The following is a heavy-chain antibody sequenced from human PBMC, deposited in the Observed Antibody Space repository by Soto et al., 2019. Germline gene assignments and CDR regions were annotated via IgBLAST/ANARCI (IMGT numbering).Heavy chain of an antibody. CDR1: GYTFTSYY. V-gene: IGHV1-46*01. CDR2: INPSGGST. Sequence: ASVKVSCKASGYTFTSYYMHWVRQAPGQGLEWMGIINPSGGSTSYAQKFQGRDTMTRDTSTSTVYMELSSLRSEDTAVYYCARDPAYDLWGGYPYYHYYGMDVWGQGTTVTVSS. J-gene: IGHJ6*02. D-gene: IGHD3-3*01. CDR3: ARDPAYDLWGGYPYYHYYGMDV.